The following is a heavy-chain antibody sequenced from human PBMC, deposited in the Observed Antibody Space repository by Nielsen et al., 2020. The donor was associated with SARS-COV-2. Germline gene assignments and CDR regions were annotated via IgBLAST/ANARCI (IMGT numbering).Heavy chain of an antibody. CDR2: ISGSGGST. CDR3: AKNKYYYYMDV. CDR1: GFTFSSYA. Sequence: GESLKISCAASGFTFSSYAMSWVRQAPGKGLEWVSAISGSGGSTYYADSVKGRFTISRDNSKNTLYLQMNSLRAEDTAVYYCAKNKYYYYMDVWGKGTTVTVSS. V-gene: IGHV3-23*01. J-gene: IGHJ6*03.